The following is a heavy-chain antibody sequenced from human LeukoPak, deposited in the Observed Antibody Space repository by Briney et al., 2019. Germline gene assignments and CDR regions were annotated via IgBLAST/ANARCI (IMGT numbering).Heavy chain of an antibody. J-gene: IGHJ5*02. CDR3: ASSVYCGGDCERDWFDP. Sequence: ASVKVSCKASGGTFSSYAISWVRQAPGQGLEWMGGIIPIFGTANYAQTFQGRVTVTTDESTSTAYMELSSLRSEDTAVYYCASSVYCGGDCERDWFDPWGQGTLVTVSS. D-gene: IGHD2-21*02. V-gene: IGHV1-69*05. CDR1: GGTFSSYA. CDR2: IIPIFGTA.